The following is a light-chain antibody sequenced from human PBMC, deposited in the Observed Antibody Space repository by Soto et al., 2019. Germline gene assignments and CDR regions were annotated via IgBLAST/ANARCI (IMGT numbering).Light chain of an antibody. J-gene: IGKJ2*01. CDR3: LQDYNYPYT. V-gene: IGKV1-6*01. CDR2: AAS. CDR1: QSINGW. Sequence: IQLTQSPSTLSASVGDRVTITCRASQSINGWLAWYQQKPGQAPNLLIYAASSLQSGVPSRFSGSGSGTDFTLTISSLQPEDFATYYCLQDYNYPYTFGQGTKLEIK.